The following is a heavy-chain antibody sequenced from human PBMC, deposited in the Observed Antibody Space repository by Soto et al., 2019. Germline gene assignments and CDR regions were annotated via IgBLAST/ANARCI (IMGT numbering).Heavy chain of an antibody. CDR2: IRSKANSYAT. J-gene: IGHJ4*02. V-gene: IGHV3-73*02. D-gene: IGHD3-10*01. CDR3: TRHVTSPSGANF. Sequence: EVQLVESGGGLVQPGGSLKLSCAASGFTFSGSAMHWVRQASGKGLEWVGRIRSKANSYATAYAASVKGRFTISRDDSKNTAYLQMNSLKTEDTAVYYCTRHVTSPSGANFWGQGTLVTVSS. CDR1: GFTFSGSA.